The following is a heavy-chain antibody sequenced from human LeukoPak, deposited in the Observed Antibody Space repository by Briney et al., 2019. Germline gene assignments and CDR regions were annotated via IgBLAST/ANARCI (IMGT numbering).Heavy chain of an antibody. CDR3: ASPTPYYDSSAYIL. J-gene: IGHJ4*02. D-gene: IGHD3-22*01. V-gene: IGHV1-69*05. CDR2: IIPIFGTA. Sequence: SVKVSCKASGGTFSSYAISWVRQAPGQGPEWMGRIIPIFGTANYAQKFQGRVTITTDESTSTAYMELSSLRSEDTAVYYCASPTPYYDSSAYILWGQGTLVTVSS. CDR1: GGTFSSYA.